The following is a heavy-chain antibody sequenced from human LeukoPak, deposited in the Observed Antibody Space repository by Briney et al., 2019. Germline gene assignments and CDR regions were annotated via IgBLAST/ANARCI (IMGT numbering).Heavy chain of an antibody. D-gene: IGHD2-15*01. V-gene: IGHV4-59*12. Sequence: SETLSLTCTVSGGPISSSYWSWIRQPPGKGLEWIGYIYYSGSTYYNPSLKSRVTISVDTSKDQFSLKLSSVTAADTAVYYCAREGYCSGGSCYRYAFDIWGQGTMVTVSS. J-gene: IGHJ3*02. CDR1: GGPISSSY. CDR3: AREGYCSGGSCYRYAFDI. CDR2: IYYSGST.